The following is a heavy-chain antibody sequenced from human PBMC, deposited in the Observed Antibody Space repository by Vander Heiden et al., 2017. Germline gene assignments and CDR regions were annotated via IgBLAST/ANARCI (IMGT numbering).Heavy chain of an antibody. D-gene: IGHD3-16*01. J-gene: IGHJ4*02. CDR2: NTESRSST. V-gene: IGHV3-48*03. CDR1: GVAFSSND. Sequence: ELHLVEWGEGLLHRGGSVRRSWGASGVAFSSNDMKWGRQAPGKGLVWISNNTESRSSTEDADSGKGRFTISRDNAKNSLYLQRNSLGVEDTAVYYCTRDQGGGGVYFDYWGQGTLVTVSS. CDR3: TRDQGGGGVYFDY.